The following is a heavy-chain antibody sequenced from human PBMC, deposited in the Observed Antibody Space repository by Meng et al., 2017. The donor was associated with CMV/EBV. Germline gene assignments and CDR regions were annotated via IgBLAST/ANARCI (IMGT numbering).Heavy chain of an antibody. CDR3: VKGTGYDILTGYLDY. Sequence: GGFLRLSCAASGFTFDDYALHGVRQPPGKGFEWVSGISWNGGTIDYVDSLRGRFTISRDNDRNSVYLLMDSLRLEDTAKYFCVKGTGYDILTGYLDYWGRGVLVTVSS. CDR1: GFTFDDYA. V-gene: IGHV3-9*01. CDR2: ISWNGGTI. J-gene: IGHJ4*02. D-gene: IGHD3-9*01.